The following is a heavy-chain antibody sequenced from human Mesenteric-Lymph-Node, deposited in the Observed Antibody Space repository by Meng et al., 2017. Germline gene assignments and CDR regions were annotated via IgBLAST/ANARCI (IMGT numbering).Heavy chain of an antibody. CDR2: IWYDGSNK. CDR1: GFTFSSYG. J-gene: IGHJ5*02. V-gene: IGHV3-33*01. D-gene: IGHD2-15*01. CDR3: ARDLEGYCSGGSCTPSWFDP. Sequence: GESLKISCAASGFTFSSYGMHWVRQAPGKGLEWVAVIWYDGSNKYYADSVKGRFTISRDNSKNTLYLQMNSLRAEDTAVYYCARDLEGYCSGGSCTPSWFDPWGQGTLVTVSS.